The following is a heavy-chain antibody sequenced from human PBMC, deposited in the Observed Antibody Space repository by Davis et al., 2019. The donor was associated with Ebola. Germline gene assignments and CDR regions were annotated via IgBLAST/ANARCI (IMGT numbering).Heavy chain of an antibody. J-gene: IGHJ6*02. D-gene: IGHD1-20*01. Sequence: ASVKVSCKASGYTFTSYGISWVRQAPGQGLEWMGWISAYNGNTNDAQKLQGRVTMTTDTSTSTAYMELRSLRSDDTAVYYCARDLYRITGILGYGMDVWGQGTTVTVSS. CDR2: ISAYNGNT. CDR3: ARDLYRITGILGYGMDV. V-gene: IGHV1-18*01. CDR1: GYTFTSYG.